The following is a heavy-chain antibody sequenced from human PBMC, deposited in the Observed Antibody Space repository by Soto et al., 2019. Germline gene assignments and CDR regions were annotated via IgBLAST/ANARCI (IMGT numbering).Heavy chain of an antibody. J-gene: IGHJ6*02. CDR1: GYTFTSYG. CDR2: ISAYNGNT. CDR3: ARDAVMVTYDYGMDV. Sequence: GASVKVSCKASGYTFTSYGISWVRQAPGQGLEWMGWISAYNGNTNYAQKLQGRVTMTTDTSTSTAYMELRSLRSDDTAVYYCARDAVMVTYDYGMDVWGQGTTVTVSS. D-gene: IGHD5-18*01. V-gene: IGHV1-18*01.